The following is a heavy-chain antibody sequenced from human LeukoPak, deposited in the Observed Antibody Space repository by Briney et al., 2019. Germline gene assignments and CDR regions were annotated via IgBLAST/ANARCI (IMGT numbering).Heavy chain of an antibody. CDR1: GGSISSGGYY. J-gene: IGHJ5*02. V-gene: IGHV4-31*03. Sequence: PSQTLSLTCNVSGGSISSGGYYWSWIRQPPGKGLEWIGYIYYSGSTYYNPSLKSRVTISVDTSNNQFSLKLSSVTAADTAVYYCAREDRVAAGATSWFDPWGQGTLVTVSS. CDR3: AREDRVAAGATSWFDP. CDR2: IYYSGST. D-gene: IGHD6-13*01.